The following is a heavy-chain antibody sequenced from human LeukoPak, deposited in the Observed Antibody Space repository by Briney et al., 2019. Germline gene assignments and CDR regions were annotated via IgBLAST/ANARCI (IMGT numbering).Heavy chain of an antibody. Sequence: ASVKVSCKASGYTFTSYYMHWVRQAPGQGLERMGIINPSGGSTSYAQKFQGRVTMTRDTSTSTVYMELSSLRSEDTAVYYCARAVITMVRGVNLNWFDPWGQGTLVTVSS. V-gene: IGHV1-46*01. CDR3: ARAVITMVRGVNLNWFDP. D-gene: IGHD3-10*01. CDR2: INPSGGST. J-gene: IGHJ5*02. CDR1: GYTFTSYY.